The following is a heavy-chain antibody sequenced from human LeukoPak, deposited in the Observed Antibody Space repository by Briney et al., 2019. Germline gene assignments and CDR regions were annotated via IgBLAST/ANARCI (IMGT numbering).Heavy chain of an antibody. V-gene: IGHV5-51*01. J-gene: IGHJ3*01. CDR1: GYSFTSFW. CDR2: IYPSDSDT. D-gene: IGHD3-16*01. CDR3: ARRRGRDRGAFDL. Sequence: GESLKISCKGSGYSFTSFWIGWVRQMPGKGLEWMGIIYPSDSDTTYSPSFQGQVTVSADKSISTAYLQWSSLKASDTAMYYCARRRGRDRGAFDLWGQGTMVTVSS.